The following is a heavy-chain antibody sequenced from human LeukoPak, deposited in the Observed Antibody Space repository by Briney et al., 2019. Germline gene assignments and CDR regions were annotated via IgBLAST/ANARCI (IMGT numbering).Heavy chain of an antibody. J-gene: IGHJ4*02. Sequence: PGGSLRLSCAASGFTFSSYLMHWVRQAPGKGLVWVSRINSDGSSTSYADSVKGRFTISRDNAKNTLYLQMNSLRAEDTAVYYCARVIRDYYDSSGFNFDYWGQGTLVTVSS. CDR1: GFTFSSYL. CDR2: INSDGSST. CDR3: ARVIRDYYDSSGFNFDY. V-gene: IGHV3-74*01. D-gene: IGHD3-22*01.